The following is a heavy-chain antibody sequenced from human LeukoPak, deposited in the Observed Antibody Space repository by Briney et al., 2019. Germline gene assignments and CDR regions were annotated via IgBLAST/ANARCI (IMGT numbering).Heavy chain of an antibody. CDR3: AREMATLRPSLDY. CDR2: INSDGSST. Sequence: GGSLRVSCAASGFTFSSYWMHWVRQAPRKGLVWVPRINSDGSSTSYADSVKGRFTISRDNAKNSLYLQMNSLRAEDTAVYYCAREMATLRPSLDYWGQGTLVTVSS. V-gene: IGHV3-74*01. D-gene: IGHD5-24*01. J-gene: IGHJ4*02. CDR1: GFTFSSYW.